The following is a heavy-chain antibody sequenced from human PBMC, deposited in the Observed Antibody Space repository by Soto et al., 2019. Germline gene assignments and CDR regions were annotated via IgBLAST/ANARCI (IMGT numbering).Heavy chain of an antibody. J-gene: IGHJ3*02. V-gene: IGHV4-34*01. D-gene: IGHD2-15*01. CDR2: INHSGST. CDR3: ARGRGDIVVVVAADDAFDI. Sequence: SETLSLTCAVYGGSFSGYYWSWIRQPPGKGLEWIGEINHSGSTNYNPSLKSRVTISVDTSKNQFSLKLSSVTAADTAVYYCARGRGDIVVVVAADDAFDIWGQGTMVT. CDR1: GGSFSGYY.